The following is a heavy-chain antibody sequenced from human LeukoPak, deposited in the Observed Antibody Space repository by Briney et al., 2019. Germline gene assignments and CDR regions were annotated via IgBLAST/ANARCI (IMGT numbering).Heavy chain of an antibody. CDR1: GYSISSGYY. V-gene: IGHV4-38-2*01. Sequence: PSETLSLTCAVSGYSISSGYYWGWIRQPPGKGLEWIGRIYISGSTNYNPSLKSRVTMSVDMSKNQFSLKLSSVTAADTAVYYCARKVESGWFDPWGQGTLVTVSS. D-gene: IGHD3-10*01. J-gene: IGHJ5*02. CDR2: IYISGST. CDR3: ARKVESGWFDP.